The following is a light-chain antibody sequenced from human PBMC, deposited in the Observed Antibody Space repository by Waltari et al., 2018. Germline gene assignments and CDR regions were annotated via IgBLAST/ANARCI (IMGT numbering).Light chain of an antibody. CDR1: QSLLYNSNDNNY. Sequence: IVMTQSPDSLAVSLVEWVTINCKSSQSLLYNSNDNNYLSWYQQKPGQPPKLLFYWAYNRHSGVPDRFSGSGTEKDFTLTISGLQAEDVAVYYCQQYYSRRTFGQGNRVESK. CDR2: WAY. J-gene: IGKJ1*01. CDR3: QQYYSRRT. V-gene: IGKV4-1*01.